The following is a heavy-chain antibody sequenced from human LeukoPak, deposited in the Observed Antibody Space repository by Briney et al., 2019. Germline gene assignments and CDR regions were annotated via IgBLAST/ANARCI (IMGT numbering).Heavy chain of an antibody. CDR2: IYSTGAT. CDR3: ARDRGPGWFDP. V-gene: IGHV3-66*03. D-gene: IGHD3-10*01. J-gene: IGHJ5*02. Sequence: GGSLRLSCAVSGFSVGGNYVSWVRQAPGKGLEWVSVIYSTGATFYADSVKGRFTTSRDNSKNTVNLQMNSLRPEDTAVYYCARDRGPGWFDPWGQGTLVTVSS. CDR1: GFSVGGNY.